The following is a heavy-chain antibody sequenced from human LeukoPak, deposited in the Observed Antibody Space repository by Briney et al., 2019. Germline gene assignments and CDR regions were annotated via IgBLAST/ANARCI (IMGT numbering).Heavy chain of an antibody. CDR2: ISSSSSYI. Sequence: GGSLRLSCAASGFTFSSYSMNWVRQAPGKGLEWVSSISSSSSYIYYADSVKGRFTISRDNAKNSLYLQMNSLRAEDTAVYYCARDHYYGSGSYYTWVYYYYYHGMDVWGQGTTVTVSS. CDR3: ARDHYYGSGSYYTWVYYYYYHGMDV. V-gene: IGHV3-21*01. CDR1: GFTFSSYS. J-gene: IGHJ6*02. D-gene: IGHD3-10*01.